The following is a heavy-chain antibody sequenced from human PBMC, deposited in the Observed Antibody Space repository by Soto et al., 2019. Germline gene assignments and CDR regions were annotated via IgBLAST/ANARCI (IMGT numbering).Heavy chain of an antibody. V-gene: IGHV4-39*01. CDR1: GGSISSSSYY. Sequence: SETLSLTCTVSGGSISSSSYYWVWIRQPPGKGLEWIGSIYYSGSTYYNPSLKSRVTISVDTSKNQFSLKLSSVTAADTAVYYCARIDYGVRYYYYMDVWGKGTTVTVSS. D-gene: IGHD4-17*01. J-gene: IGHJ6*03. CDR2: IYYSGST. CDR3: ARIDYGVRYYYYMDV.